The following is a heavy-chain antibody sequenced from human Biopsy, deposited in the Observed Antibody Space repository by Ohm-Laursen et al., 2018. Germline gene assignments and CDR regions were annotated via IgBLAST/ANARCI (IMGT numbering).Heavy chain of an antibody. V-gene: IGHV4-34*01. D-gene: IGHD3-22*01. J-gene: IGHJ5*02. CDR2: INHNGST. CDR3: ARDYDTSGYYYVS. Sequence: SDTLSLTCAVSGGPFTGHYWTWIRQPPGKGLEWIGEINHNGSTNYNPSLKSRVTLSVDTSKKQFSLKVNSVTAADTSVYYCARDYDTSGYYYVSWGQGTLVTVSS. CDR1: GGPFTGHY.